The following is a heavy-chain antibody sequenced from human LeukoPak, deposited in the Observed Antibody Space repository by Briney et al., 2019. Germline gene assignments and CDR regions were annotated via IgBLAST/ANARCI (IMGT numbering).Heavy chain of an antibody. Sequence: GASVKVSCKASGYTFTSYDINWVRQATGQGLEWMGWMNPNSGNTGYAQKFQGRVTMTRATSISTAYMELSRLRSDDTAVYYCARGYSYGFPDYWGQGTLVTVSS. D-gene: IGHD5-18*01. J-gene: IGHJ4*02. V-gene: IGHV1-8*01. CDR3: ARGYSYGFPDY. CDR1: GYTFTSYD. CDR2: MNPNSGNT.